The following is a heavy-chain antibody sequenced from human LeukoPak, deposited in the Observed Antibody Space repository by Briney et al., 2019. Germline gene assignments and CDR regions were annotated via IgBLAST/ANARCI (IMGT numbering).Heavy chain of an antibody. V-gene: IGHV3-7*01. CDR1: GFTFSNYW. J-gene: IGHJ6*02. CDR3: ATSTYGDYDFPYYYGMDV. CDR2: INQDGSEK. D-gene: IGHD4-17*01. Sequence: TGGSLRLSCAASGFTFSNYWMTWVRQAPGKGLEWVGNINQDGSEKHYVDSVKGRFTISRDNAKNSLYLQMNSLRAEDTAVYYCATSTYGDYDFPYYYGMDVWGQGTTVTVSS.